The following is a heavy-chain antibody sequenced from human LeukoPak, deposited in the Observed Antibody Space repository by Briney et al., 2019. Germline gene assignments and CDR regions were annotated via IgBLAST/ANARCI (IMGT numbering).Heavy chain of an antibody. CDR1: GLTFDDYA. D-gene: IGHD2-2*03. CDR3: AKGAGYCSSTSCYFPLDY. CDR2: ISWDGGST. J-gene: IGHJ4*02. Sequence: GGSLRLSCAASGLTFDDYAMHWVRQAPGKGLEWVSLISWDGGSTYYADSVKGRFTISRDNSKNSLYLQMNSLRAEDTALYYCAKGAGYCSSTSCYFPLDYWGQGTLVTVSS. V-gene: IGHV3-43D*03.